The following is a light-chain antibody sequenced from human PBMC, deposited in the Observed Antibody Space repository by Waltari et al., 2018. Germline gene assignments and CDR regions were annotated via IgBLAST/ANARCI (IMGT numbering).Light chain of an antibody. J-gene: IGLJ3*02. Sequence: QLGVTQSPSASASLGASVKLTCILSSGHSTNAVAWHQQQPEKGPRFLMKVNSDGSHSKGDGCPVRFSGSSSGAERYLTISGLQSEDEADYYCQAWGTCIQGVFGGGTKLTVL. CDR1: SGHSTNA. CDR3: QAWGTCIQGV. CDR2: VNSDGSH. V-gene: IGLV4-69*01.